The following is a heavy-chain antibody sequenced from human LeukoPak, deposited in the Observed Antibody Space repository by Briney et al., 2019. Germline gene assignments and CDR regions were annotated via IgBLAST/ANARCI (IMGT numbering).Heavy chain of an antibody. CDR3: ARSKWLVLDY. J-gene: IGHJ4*02. V-gene: IGHV4-34*01. D-gene: IGHD6-19*01. CDR1: GGSFSGYY. CDR2: INHSGST. Sequence: PSETLSLTCAVYGGSFSGYYWSWIRQPPGKGLEWIGEINHSGSTNYNPSLKSRVTISVDTSKNQFSLKLSSVTAADTAVYYCARSKWLVLDYWGRGTLVTVSS.